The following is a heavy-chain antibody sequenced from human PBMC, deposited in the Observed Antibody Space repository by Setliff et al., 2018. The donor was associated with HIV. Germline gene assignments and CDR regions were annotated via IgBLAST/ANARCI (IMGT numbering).Heavy chain of an antibody. J-gene: IGHJ4*02. D-gene: IGHD4-17*01. CDR2: IFHSGSA. Sequence: SETLSLTCTVSGGSISKSNYYWGWSRQPPGKGLEWIGSIFHSGSANYNPSLKSRVTMSVDKSRNQFSLKLSSVTAADTAISYCARRIYGNNPYFDYWSQGTLVTVSS. CDR1: GGSISKSNYY. CDR3: ARRIYGNNPYFDY. V-gene: IGHV4-39*07.